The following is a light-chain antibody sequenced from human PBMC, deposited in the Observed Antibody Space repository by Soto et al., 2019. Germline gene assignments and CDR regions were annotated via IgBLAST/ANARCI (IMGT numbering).Light chain of an antibody. Sequence: IQMTQSPSSLSASVGDRVTITCRASQGIRDDLGWYQQKPGKAPNLLIYAASILQSGVPSRFSASGSGTDFTLTISSLQPEDFATYYCLQDYDCPRTFGQGTKVEIK. CDR3: LQDYDCPRT. V-gene: IGKV1-6*01. CDR1: QGIRDD. CDR2: AAS. J-gene: IGKJ1*01.